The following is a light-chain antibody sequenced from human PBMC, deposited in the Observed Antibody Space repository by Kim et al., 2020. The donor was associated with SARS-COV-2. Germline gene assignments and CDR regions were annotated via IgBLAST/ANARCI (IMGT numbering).Light chain of an antibody. CDR1: QSFSSY. Sequence: SLSPGERATLPCRASQSFSSYLAWYQQKPGQAPRLLIYDASNRATGIPARFSGSGSGTDFTLTISSLEPEDFAVYYCQQRSNWLTFGGGTKVDIK. CDR3: QQRSNWLT. CDR2: DAS. V-gene: IGKV3-11*01. J-gene: IGKJ4*01.